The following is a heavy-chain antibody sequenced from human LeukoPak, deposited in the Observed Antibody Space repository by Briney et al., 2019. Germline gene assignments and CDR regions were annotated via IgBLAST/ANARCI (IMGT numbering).Heavy chain of an antibody. J-gene: IGHJ3*02. CDR3: ARSITMIRGIHDAFDI. V-gene: IGHV1-18*01. D-gene: IGHD3-10*01. CDR2: VSPYSGST. CDR1: GYTLTELS. Sequence: ASVKVSCKVSGYTLTELSMHWVRQAPGKGLEWVGWVSPYSGSTNYAQKVQGRVTMTTDTSTSTVYMELRSLRSDDTAVYYCARSITMIRGIHDAFDIWGQGTMVTVSS.